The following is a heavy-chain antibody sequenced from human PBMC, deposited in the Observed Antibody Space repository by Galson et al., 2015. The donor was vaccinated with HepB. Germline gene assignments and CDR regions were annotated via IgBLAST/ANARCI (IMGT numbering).Heavy chain of an antibody. V-gene: IGHV3-9*01. CDR2: ISWNSGSI. Sequence: SLRLSCAASGFTFDDYAMHWVRQAPGKGLEWVSGISWNSGSIGYADSVKGRFTISRDNAKNSLYLQMNSLRAEDTALYYCARDLEAFVARGSDAFDIWGQATMVTVSS. CDR1: GFTFDDYA. D-gene: IGHD3-3*02. CDR3: ARDLEAFVARGSDAFDI. J-gene: IGHJ3*02.